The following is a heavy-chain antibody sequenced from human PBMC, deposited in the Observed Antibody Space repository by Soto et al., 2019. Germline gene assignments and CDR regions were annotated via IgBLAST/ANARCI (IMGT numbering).Heavy chain of an antibody. CDR3: ARRQGLRSSGYGTYYYYYMDV. D-gene: IGHD6-13*01. CDR1: GGSFSGYY. J-gene: IGHJ6*03. CDR2: INHSGST. V-gene: IGHV4-34*01. Sequence: SETLSLTCAVYGGSFSGYYWSWIRQPPGKGLEWVGEINHSGSTNYNPSLKSRVTISVDTSKNQFSLKLSSVTAADTAVYYCARRQGLRSSGYGTYYYYYMDVWGKGTTVTVSS.